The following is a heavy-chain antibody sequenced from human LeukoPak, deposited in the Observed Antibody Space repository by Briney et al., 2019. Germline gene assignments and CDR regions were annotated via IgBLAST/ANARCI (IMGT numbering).Heavy chain of an antibody. CDR3: ARPPPYYGDAFDI. CDR1: GYSISSGYY. J-gene: IGHJ3*02. V-gene: IGHV4-38-2*02. Sequence: PSETLSLTCTVSGYSISSGYYWGWIRQPPGKGLEWIGSIYHSGSTYYNPSLKSRVTISVDTSKNQFSLKLSSVTAADTAVYYCARPPPYYGDAFDIWGQGTMVTVSS. D-gene: IGHD3-10*01. CDR2: IYHSGST.